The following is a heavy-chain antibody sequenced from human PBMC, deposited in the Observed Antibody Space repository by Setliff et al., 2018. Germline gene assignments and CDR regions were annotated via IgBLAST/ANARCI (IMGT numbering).Heavy chain of an antibody. D-gene: IGHD6-19*01. CDR1: GFAFSSYT. J-gene: IGHJ4*02. Sequence: PGGSLRLSCAASGFAFSSYTMTWVRQAPGKGLEWVSTIGRSGGSTYYADSVTGRFTISRDNSKNTLSLQMDNLRAEDTATYYCAKCGRFAPSGWFQYVDSWAQGTLVTVSS. CDR2: IGRSGGST. V-gene: IGHV3-23*01. CDR3: AKCGRFAPSGWFQYVDS.